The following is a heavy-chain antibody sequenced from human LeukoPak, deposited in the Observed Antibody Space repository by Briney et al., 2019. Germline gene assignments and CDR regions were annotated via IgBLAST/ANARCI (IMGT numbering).Heavy chain of an antibody. V-gene: IGHV4-59*12. Sequence: PSETLSLTCTVSGGSFSSYYWSWVRQSPGKGLEWIGYIYYTGSTNYNPSLESRVTISVDTSKNQFSLKLSSVTAADTAVYHCAKNGQSGFSFDPWGQGTLVTVSS. CDR1: GGSFSSYY. D-gene: IGHD1-26*01. J-gene: IGHJ5*02. CDR3: AKNGQSGFSFDP. CDR2: IYYTGST.